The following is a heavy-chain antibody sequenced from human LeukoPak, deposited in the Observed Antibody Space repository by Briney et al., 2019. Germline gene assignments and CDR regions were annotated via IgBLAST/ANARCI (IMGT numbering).Heavy chain of an antibody. J-gene: IGHJ4*02. Sequence: PGGSLRLSCAASGFTFNSYAMSWLPQAPGKGLEWVSDISGSGGSTYYADSVKGRFTISRDNSKNTLYLQKHSLRAEDTAVYYCAKAPGYSGYYFDYWGQGTLVTVSA. D-gene: IGHD5-12*01. CDR1: GFTFNSYA. CDR2: ISGSGGST. CDR3: AKAPGYSGYYFDY. V-gene: IGHV3-23*01.